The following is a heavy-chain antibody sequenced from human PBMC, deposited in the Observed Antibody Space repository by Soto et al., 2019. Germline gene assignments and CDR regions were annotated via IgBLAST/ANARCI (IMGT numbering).Heavy chain of an antibody. V-gene: IGHV5-51*01. Sequence: PGESLKISCKGSGYSFTSYWIGWVRQMPGKGLEWMGIIYPGDSDTRYSPSFQGQVTISADKSISTAYLQWSSLKASDTAMYYCARPGLGYCSGGSGYGGLTYGMDVWGQGTTVTVSS. CDR3: ARPGLGYCSGGSGYGGLTYGMDV. D-gene: IGHD2-15*01. J-gene: IGHJ6*02. CDR2: IYPGDSDT. CDR1: GYSFTSYW.